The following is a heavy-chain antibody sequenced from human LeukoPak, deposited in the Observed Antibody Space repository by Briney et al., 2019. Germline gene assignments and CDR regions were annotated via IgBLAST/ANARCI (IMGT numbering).Heavy chain of an antibody. CDR1: GGSFSSSSYS. V-gene: IGHV4-61*05. CDR2: ISYSGST. J-gene: IGHJ6*02. D-gene: IGHD5-18*01. CDR3: ARYSSGSYYYSGMDV. Sequence: TSETLSLTCTVSGGSFSSSSYSWGWIRQPPGKGLEWIGYISYSGSTHYSPSLKSRVTTSVDMSKTQFSLKLSSVTAADTAVYYCARYSSGSYYYSGMDVWGQGTTVTVSS.